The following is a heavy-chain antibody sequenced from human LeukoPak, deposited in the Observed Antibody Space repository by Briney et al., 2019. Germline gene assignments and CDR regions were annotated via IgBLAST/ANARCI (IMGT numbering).Heavy chain of an antibody. D-gene: IGHD6-19*01. Sequence: GGSLRLSCAASGFTFDDYAMHWVRQAPGKGLEWVSGINWNGGSTGYADSVKGRFTISRDNAKNSLYLQMNSLRAEDTALYYCARVDSSGWYRADYWGQGTLVTVSS. CDR1: GFTFDDYA. V-gene: IGHV3-20*04. J-gene: IGHJ4*02. CDR2: INWNGGST. CDR3: ARVDSSGWYRADY.